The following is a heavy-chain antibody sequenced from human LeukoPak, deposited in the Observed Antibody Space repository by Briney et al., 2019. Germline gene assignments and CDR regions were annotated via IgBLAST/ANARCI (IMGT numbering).Heavy chain of an antibody. CDR2: MYYSGST. CDR1: GGAVTGSTYY. V-gene: IGHV4-39*01. D-gene: IGHD3-22*01. CDR3: ARHYYDSTGYYYLDY. Sequence: SETLSLTCNVSGGAVTGSTYYWAWIRQPPGKGLEWIGSMYYSGSTYYNPSLKSRVTISVDTSKNQFSLKLSSVTAADTATYHCARHYYDSTGYYYLDYWGQGTLVTVPS. J-gene: IGHJ4*02.